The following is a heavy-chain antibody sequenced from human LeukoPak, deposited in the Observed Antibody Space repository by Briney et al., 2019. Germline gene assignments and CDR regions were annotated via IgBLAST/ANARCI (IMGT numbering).Heavy chain of an antibody. D-gene: IGHD5-12*01. J-gene: IGHJ3*02. V-gene: IGHV4-59*08. CDR2: IYYSGST. Sequence: PSETLSLTCTVPGGSISSYYWSWIRQPPGKGLEWIGYIYYSGSTNYNPSLKSRVTISVDTSKNQFSLKLSSVTAADTAVYYCARHRRSNSGYDLGDAFDIWGQGTMVTVSS. CDR3: ARHRRSNSGYDLGDAFDI. CDR1: GGSISSYY.